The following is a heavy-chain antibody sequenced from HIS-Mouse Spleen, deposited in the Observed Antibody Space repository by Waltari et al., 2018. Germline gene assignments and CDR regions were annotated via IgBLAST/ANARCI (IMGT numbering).Heavy chain of an antibody. J-gene: IGHJ6*02. CDR3: AREEVTGTYYYYYGMDV. CDR2: IIPILGIA. V-gene: IGHV1-69*04. D-gene: IGHD1-20*01. CDR1: GGTFSSYA. Sequence: QVQLVQSGAEVKKPGSSVKVSCKASGGTFSSYAIRCVRQAPGEGLEWMGRIIPILGIANYAQKFQGRVTITADKSTSTAYMELSSLRSEDTAVYYCAREEVTGTYYYYYGMDVWGQGTTVTVSS.